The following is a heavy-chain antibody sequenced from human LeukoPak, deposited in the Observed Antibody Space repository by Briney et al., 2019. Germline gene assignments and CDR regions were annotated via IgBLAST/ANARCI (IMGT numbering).Heavy chain of an antibody. Sequence: ASVKVSCKASGYTFTTYGISWVRQAPGQGLEWMGWISAYNGNTKYAQKFQGRVTMTTDTSTSTAYMELRSLRSDDTAVYYCAGGGCSSITCYIFLRDYYMDVWGKGTTVTVSS. D-gene: IGHD2-2*02. CDR2: ISAYNGNT. V-gene: IGHV1-18*01. J-gene: IGHJ6*03. CDR1: GYTFTTYG. CDR3: AGGGCSSITCYIFLRDYYMDV.